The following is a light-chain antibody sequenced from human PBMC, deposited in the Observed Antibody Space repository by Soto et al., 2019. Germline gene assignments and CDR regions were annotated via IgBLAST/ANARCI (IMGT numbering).Light chain of an antibody. CDR1: TGSVTSDHY. CDR3: LLSYNGARV. CDR2: DTT. V-gene: IGLV7-46*01. Sequence: QAVVTQEPSLTVSPGGTVTLTCGSSTGSVTSDHYPYWFQQKPGQAPRTLIYDTTNKDSWTPARFSGSLLGGKAALTLSGAQPEDEADYYCLLSYNGARVFGGGTKVTVL. J-gene: IGLJ2*01.